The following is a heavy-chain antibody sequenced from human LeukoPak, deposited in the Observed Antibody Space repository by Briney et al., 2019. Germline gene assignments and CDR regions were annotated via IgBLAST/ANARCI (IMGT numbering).Heavy chain of an antibody. CDR3: AKAPQPRWLQPFDY. CDR2: IRYDGSNK. Sequence: GGSLRLSCAASGFTFSSYGMHWVRQAPGKGLEWVAFIRYDGSNKYYADSVKGRFTISRDNSKNTLYLQMNSLRAEDTAVYYCAKAPQPRWLQPFDYWGQGTLVTVSS. V-gene: IGHV3-30*02. D-gene: IGHD5-24*01. CDR1: GFTFSSYG. J-gene: IGHJ4*02.